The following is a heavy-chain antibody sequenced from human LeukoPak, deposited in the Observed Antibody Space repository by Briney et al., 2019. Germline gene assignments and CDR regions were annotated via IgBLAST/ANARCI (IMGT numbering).Heavy chain of an antibody. CDR3: TREDY. CDR1: GYTFTDYY. V-gene: IGHV1-2*02. J-gene: IGHJ4*02. Sequence: ASAKVSCKASGYTFTDYYIHLVRQAPGQGLEWMGWIHSNSGVTVYSQKFQGRVTMTRDTSITTAYMELSRLTSDDTAMYYCTREDYWGQGTLVTVSS. CDR2: IHSNSGVT.